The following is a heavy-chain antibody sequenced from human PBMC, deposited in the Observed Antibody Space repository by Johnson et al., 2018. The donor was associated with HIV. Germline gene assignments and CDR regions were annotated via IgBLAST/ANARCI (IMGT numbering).Heavy chain of an antibody. Sequence: VQLVESGGDLVQPGGSLRLSCAASGFTVRSTYMNWVRQAPGKGLEWVSVIYSGGNTYYTDSVRGRFTISRDNSRNTLYLQMNSLRAEDTAVYYCATSRVLLYQPLRPHAFDIWGQGTMVTVSS. CDR3: ATSRVLLYQPLRPHAFDI. D-gene: IGHD2-2*01. CDR1: GFTVRSTY. CDR2: IYSGGNT. J-gene: IGHJ3*02. V-gene: IGHV3-53*01.